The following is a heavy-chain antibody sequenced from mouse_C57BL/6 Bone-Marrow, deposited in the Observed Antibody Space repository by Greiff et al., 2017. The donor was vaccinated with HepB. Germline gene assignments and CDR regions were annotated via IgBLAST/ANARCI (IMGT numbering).Heavy chain of an antibody. D-gene: IGHD1-1*01. CDR1: GFSLSTFGMG. CDR2: IWWDDDK. CDR3: ARKGFYYDSSFYY. J-gene: IGHJ2*01. V-gene: IGHV8-8*01. Sequence: QVTLKVSGPGILPSQTLSLTCSFSGFSLSTFGMGVGWIRQPSGKGLEWQAHIWWDDDKYYNPALKSRLTISKDTSKKQVFLKIANVDTADTATYYCARKGFYYDSSFYYWGQGTTLTVSA.